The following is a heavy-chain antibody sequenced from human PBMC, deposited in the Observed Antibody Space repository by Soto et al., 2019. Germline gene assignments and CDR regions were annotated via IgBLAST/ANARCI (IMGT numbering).Heavy chain of an antibody. D-gene: IGHD2-15*01. CDR3: VSETQMVRVVVATPGSPGGFDL. CDR1: GFTFYNFA. V-gene: IGHV3-30-3*01. Sequence: PWGSLRLSCTPSGFTFYNFAMLWVRQAPGKGLEWVAVVSHDGADKHYAESVMGRLTISRDNSRHTLSLQMNSLRHEDTAVYYCVSETQMVRVVVATPGSPGGFDLWGQGTVVTVSS. J-gene: IGHJ3*01. CDR2: VSHDGADK.